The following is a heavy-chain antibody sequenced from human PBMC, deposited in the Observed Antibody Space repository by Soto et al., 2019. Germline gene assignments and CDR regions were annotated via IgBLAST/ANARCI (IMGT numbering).Heavy chain of an antibody. Sequence: PGGSLRLSCAASGFTFSDHYLDWLRQAPGKGLEWVGRTRDKPNSYTTEYAESVKGRFTISRDDSENSVYLQMNSLKTEDTAVYYCTSAAVSKTGLDVWGQGTTVTVSS. J-gene: IGHJ6*02. V-gene: IGHV3-72*01. CDR1: GFTFSDHY. CDR2: TRDKPNSYTT. CDR3: TSAAVSKTGLDV. D-gene: IGHD4-4*01.